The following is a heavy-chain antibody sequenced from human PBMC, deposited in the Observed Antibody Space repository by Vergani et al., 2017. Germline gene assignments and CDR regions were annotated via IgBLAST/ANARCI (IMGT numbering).Heavy chain of an antibody. CDR2: ISYDGTQK. CDR3: ATKSCCTPGCQIVDYRE. CDR1: GFTSSYYG. V-gene: IGHV3-30*03. J-gene: IGHJ1*01. Sequence: QVHLVVSGGGVVQPGRSLRLSCVVSGFTSSYYGMHWVRQAPGKGLEWVAVISYDGTQKYYADSVKGRFTIFRDNSKSTLYLQMNSLRTEDTAVYYCATKSCCTPGCQIVDYREWGQGTLVTVSS. D-gene: IGHD1-1*01.